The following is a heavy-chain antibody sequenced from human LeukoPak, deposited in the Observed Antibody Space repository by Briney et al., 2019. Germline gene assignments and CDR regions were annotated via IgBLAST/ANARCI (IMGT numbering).Heavy chain of an antibody. CDR2: IYSSGST. CDR1: GGSISSYY. D-gene: IGHD6-19*01. CDR3: ARDIPSNSGSNRYFDY. J-gene: IGHJ4*02. V-gene: IGHV4-4*07. Sequence: PSETLSLTCTVSGGSISSYYWSWIRQPAGKGLEWIGLIYSSGSTNYNPSLKSRVTMSVDTSKNQFSLKLSSVTAADTAVYYCARDIPSNSGSNRYFDYWGQGTLVTVSS.